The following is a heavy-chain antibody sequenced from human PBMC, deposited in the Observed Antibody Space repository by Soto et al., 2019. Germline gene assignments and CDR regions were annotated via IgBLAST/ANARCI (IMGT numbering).Heavy chain of an antibody. V-gene: IGHV3-30*18. CDR1: GFRFSSYN. Sequence: QVQVVDSGGGVVQPGRSLRLSCAASGFRFSSYNMDWVRQAPGKGLEGVASISYYGAVKYYADSVKGRFSISRDNAKNTVDLPMNSLRAEDSAVYYCAKGDDKSGYYLAGGVYVWGQGTTVTVSS. CDR3: AKGDDKSGYYLAGGVYV. J-gene: IGHJ6*02. CDR2: ISYYGAVK. D-gene: IGHD3-22*01.